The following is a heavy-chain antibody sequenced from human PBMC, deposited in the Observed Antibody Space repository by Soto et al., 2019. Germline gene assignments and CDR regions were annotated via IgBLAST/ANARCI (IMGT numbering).Heavy chain of an antibody. Sequence: SETLSLTCSVSGGSISGSYWSWIRQSPGKGLEWLGYVYYTGSTNYSPSLRSRVSISVDTSKNEFSLRLSSVTAADTAVYFCGRSVAVPGAHIDYWGQGTQVTVSS. D-gene: IGHD6-19*01. CDR3: GRSVAVPGAHIDY. CDR2: VYYTGST. CDR1: GGSISGSY. J-gene: IGHJ4*02. V-gene: IGHV4-59*01.